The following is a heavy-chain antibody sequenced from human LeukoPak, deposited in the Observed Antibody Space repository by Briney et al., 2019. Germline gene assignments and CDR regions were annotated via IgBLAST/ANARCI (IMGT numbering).Heavy chain of an antibody. CDR3: AKDPPLWGYCSGGSCYEEDWFDP. Sequence: GGSLRLSCAASGFTFSSYAMSWVRQAPGKGLEWVSATSGSGGSTYYADSVKGRFTISRDNSKNTLYLQMNSLRAEDTAVYYCAKDPPLWGYCSGGSCYEEDWFDPWGRGTLVTVSS. CDR1: GFTFSSYA. J-gene: IGHJ5*02. V-gene: IGHV3-23*01. CDR2: TSGSGGST. D-gene: IGHD2-15*01.